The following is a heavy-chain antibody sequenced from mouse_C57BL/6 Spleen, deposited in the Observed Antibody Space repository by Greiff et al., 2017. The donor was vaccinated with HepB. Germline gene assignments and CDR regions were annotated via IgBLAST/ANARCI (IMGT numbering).Heavy chain of an antibody. Sequence: QLKQPGAELVKPGASVKLSCKASGYTFTSYWMQWVKQRPGQGLEWIGEIDPSDSYTNYNQKFKGKATLTVDTSSSTAYMKLSSLTPEDPAVYDCARGRCATVVATSMDYWGQGTSVTVSS. J-gene: IGHJ4*01. CDR2: IDPSDSYT. V-gene: IGHV1-50*01. D-gene: IGHD1-1*01. CDR3: ARGRCATVVATSMDY. CDR1: GYTFTSYW.